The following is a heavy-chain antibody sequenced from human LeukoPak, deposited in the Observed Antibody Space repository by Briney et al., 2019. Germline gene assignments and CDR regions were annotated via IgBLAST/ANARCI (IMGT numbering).Heavy chain of an antibody. CDR1: GGSISSYY. J-gene: IGHJ4*02. V-gene: IGHV4-4*07. Sequence: SETLSLTCTVSGGSISSYYWSWIRQPAGKGLEWIGRIYTSGSTNYNPSLKSRVTISVDKSKNQFSLKLSSVTAADTAVYYCARGSSWYGTGGSDYWGQGTLVTVSS. CDR3: ARGSSWYGTGGSDY. CDR2: IYTSGST. D-gene: IGHD6-13*01.